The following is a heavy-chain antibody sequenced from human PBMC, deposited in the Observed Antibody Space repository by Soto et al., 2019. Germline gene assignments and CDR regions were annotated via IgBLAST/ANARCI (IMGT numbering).Heavy chain of an antibody. J-gene: IGHJ4*02. Sequence: PGGSLRLSCAASGFTFSSYGMHWVRQAPGKGLEWVAVIWYDGSNKYYADSVKGRFTISRDNSKNTLYLQMNSLRAEDTAVYYCASAYFDWLLCMPGYLGQGTLVTVSS. CDR3: ASAYFDWLLCMPGY. CDR2: IWYDGSNK. D-gene: IGHD3-9*01. V-gene: IGHV3-33*01. CDR1: GFTFSSYG.